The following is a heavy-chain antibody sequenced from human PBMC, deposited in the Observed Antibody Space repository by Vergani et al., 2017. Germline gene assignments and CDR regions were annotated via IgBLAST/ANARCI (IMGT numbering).Heavy chain of an antibody. CDR2: IYTSGST. V-gene: IGHV4-61*02. Sequence: QVQLQESGPGLVKPSQTLSLTCTVSGGSISSGSYYWSWIRQPAGKGLEWIGRIYTSGSTNYNPSLKSRVTISVDTSKNQFSLKLSSVTAADTAVYYCVRRTTMVRGVLEIARYYFDYWGQGTLVTVSS. D-gene: IGHD3-10*01. CDR1: GGSISSGSYY. CDR3: VRRTTMVRGVLEIARYYFDY. J-gene: IGHJ4*02.